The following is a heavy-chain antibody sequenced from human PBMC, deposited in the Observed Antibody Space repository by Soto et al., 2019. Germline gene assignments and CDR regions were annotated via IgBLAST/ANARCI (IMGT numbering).Heavy chain of an antibody. CDR2: ISGSGGST. D-gene: IGHD3-10*02. Sequence: KGLEWVSAISGSGGSTYYADSVKGRFTISRDNSKNTLYLQMNSLRAEDIFFFQAEDGIRDVRSVSAFLLNRSSDL. CDR3: EDGIRDVRSVSAFLLNRSSDL. V-gene: IGHV3-23*01. J-gene: IGHJ2*01.